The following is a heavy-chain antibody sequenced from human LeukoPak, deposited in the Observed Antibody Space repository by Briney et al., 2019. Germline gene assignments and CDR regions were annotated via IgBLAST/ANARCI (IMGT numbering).Heavy chain of an antibody. D-gene: IGHD2-2*01. CDR1: GFTFSSYW. J-gene: IGHJ4*02. CDR2: INHNGNVN. V-gene: IGHV3-7*01. CDR3: ARDGGYCSSTSCSPL. Sequence: PGGSLRLSCAASGFTFSSYWMNWARQAPGKGLEWVASINHNGNVNYYVDSVKGRFTISRDNAENSLYLQMNSLRAEDTAVYYCARDGGYCSSTSCSPLWGQGTLVTVSS.